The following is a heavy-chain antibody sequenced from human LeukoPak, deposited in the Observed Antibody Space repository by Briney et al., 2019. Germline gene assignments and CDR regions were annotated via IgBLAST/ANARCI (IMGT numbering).Heavy chain of an antibody. CDR3: VRDRYGGDY. CDR2: ITGDGSST. CDR1: GFTFSNYW. V-gene: IGHV3-74*01. J-gene: IGHJ4*02. Sequence: GGSLRLSCAASGFTFSNYWMDWVRQAPGKGLVWVSRITGDGSSTNYADSVKGRFTISRDNAKNTLYLQMNSLRVEDTAVHYCVRDRYGGDYWGQGTLVTVSS. D-gene: IGHD3-16*02.